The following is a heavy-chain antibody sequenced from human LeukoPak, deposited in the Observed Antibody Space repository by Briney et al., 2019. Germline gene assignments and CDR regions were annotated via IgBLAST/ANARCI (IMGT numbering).Heavy chain of an antibody. J-gene: IGHJ4*02. Sequence: SETLSLTCTVSGASIRSYHWSWIRQPAGKGLEWIGRFQTNGNTNSHPSLKSRVAMSVDASNIQFALRLSSVTAADTAVYYCGSSEVGRTTSGTHDFWGQGTLVTVSA. CDR1: GASIRSYH. CDR3: GSSEVGRTTSGTHDF. CDR2: FQTNGNT. V-gene: IGHV4-4*07. D-gene: IGHD1-14*01.